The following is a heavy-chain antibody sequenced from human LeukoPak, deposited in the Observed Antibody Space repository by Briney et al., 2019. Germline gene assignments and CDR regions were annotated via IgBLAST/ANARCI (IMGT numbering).Heavy chain of an antibody. D-gene: IGHD3-22*01. V-gene: IGHV3-64*01. Sequence: GGSLRLSCAASGFTFSNYAMHWVRQAPGKGLEYVSAISSNGGSTYYANSVKGRFTISRDNSKNTLYLQMTSLRAEDTAVYYCARADYYDSSGYNDYWGQGTLVTVSS. CDR1: GFTFSNYA. CDR2: ISSNGGST. J-gene: IGHJ4*02. CDR3: ARADYYDSSGYNDY.